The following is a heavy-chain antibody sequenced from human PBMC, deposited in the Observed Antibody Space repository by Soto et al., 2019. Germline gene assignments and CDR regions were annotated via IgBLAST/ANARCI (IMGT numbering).Heavy chain of an antibody. J-gene: IGHJ5*02. D-gene: IGHD6-19*01. CDR2: IIPIFNTP. V-gene: IGHV1-69*06. CDR3: ARQTVNGGWHYGNWFDP. Sequence: RASVKVSCKVSGGTFSTYAISWVRQAPGQGLEWMGGIIPIFNTPKYAQRFQGRVTITADKSTSTVHMELSSLRSEDTAVYYCARQTVNGGWHYGNWFDPWGQGTLVTVSS. CDR1: GGTFSTYA.